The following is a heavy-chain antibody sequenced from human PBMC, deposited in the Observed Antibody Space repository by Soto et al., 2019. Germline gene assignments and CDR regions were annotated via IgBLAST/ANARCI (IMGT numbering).Heavy chain of an antibody. Sequence: SETLSLTCAVYGGSFSGYYWSWIRQPPGKGLEWIGEINHSGSTNYNPSLKSRVTISVDTSKNQFSLKLSSVTAADTAVYYCARGPPYHYDFWSGSRPASLYYFDNWGQGTQVTVSS. CDR2: INHSGST. CDR3: ARGPPYHYDFWSGSRPASLYYFDN. D-gene: IGHD3-3*01. J-gene: IGHJ4*02. CDR1: GGSFSGYY. V-gene: IGHV4-34*01.